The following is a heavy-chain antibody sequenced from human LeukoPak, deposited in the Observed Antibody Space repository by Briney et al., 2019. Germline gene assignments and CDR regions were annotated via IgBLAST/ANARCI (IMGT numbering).Heavy chain of an antibody. CDR1: GFTVSSNY. V-gene: IGHV3-53*01. CDR2: IYSGGST. D-gene: IGHD2-15*01. CDR3: ARVVVAPPYYYYYMDV. J-gene: IGHJ6*03. Sequence: GGSLRLSCAASGFTVSSNYMSWVRQAPGKGLEWVSVIYSGGSTYYADSVKGRFTISRDNSKNTLYLQMNSLRAEDTAVYYCARVVVAPPYYYYYMDVWGKGTTVTVSS.